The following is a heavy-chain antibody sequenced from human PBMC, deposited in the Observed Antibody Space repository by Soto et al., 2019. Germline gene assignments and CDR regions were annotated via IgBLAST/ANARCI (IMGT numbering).Heavy chain of an antibody. CDR1: GGSISSYY. Sequence: NPSETLSLTCTVSGGSISSYYWSWIRQPPGKGLEWIGYIYYSGSTNYNPSLKSRVTISVDTSKNQFSLKLSSVTAADTAAYYCARAGLWSGYPNWFDPWGQGTLVTVSS. J-gene: IGHJ5*02. V-gene: IGHV4-59*01. CDR3: ARAGLWSGYPNWFDP. CDR2: IYYSGST. D-gene: IGHD3-3*01.